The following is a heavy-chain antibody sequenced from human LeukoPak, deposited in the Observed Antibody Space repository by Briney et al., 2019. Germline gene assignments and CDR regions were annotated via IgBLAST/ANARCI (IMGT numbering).Heavy chain of an antibody. CDR3: ARSPNYYYYYYGMDV. Sequence: SETLSLTCTVSGGSISSSSYYWGWIRQPPGKGLEWIGSIYYSGSTYYNPSLKSRVTISVDTSKNQFSLKLSSVTAADTAVYYCARSPNYYYYYYGMDVWGQGTTVTVSS. V-gene: IGHV4-39*07. CDR1: GGSISSSSYY. D-gene: IGHD1-7*01. J-gene: IGHJ6*02. CDR2: IYYSGST.